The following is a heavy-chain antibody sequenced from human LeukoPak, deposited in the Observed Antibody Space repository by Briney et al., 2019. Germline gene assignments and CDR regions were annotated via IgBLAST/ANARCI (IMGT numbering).Heavy chain of an antibody. CDR2: IYSGGST. CDR3: ARDSAGGYSYGGPPGLRDYYYGMDV. CDR1: GFTVSSNY. J-gene: IGHJ6*02. Sequence: GGSLRLSCAASGFTVSSNYMSWVRQAPGKWLESVSVIYSGGSTYYADSVKGRFTISRDNSKNTLYLQMNSLRAEDTAVYYCARDSAGGYSYGGPPGLRDYYYGMDVWGQGTTVTVSS. D-gene: IGHD5-18*01. V-gene: IGHV3-53*01.